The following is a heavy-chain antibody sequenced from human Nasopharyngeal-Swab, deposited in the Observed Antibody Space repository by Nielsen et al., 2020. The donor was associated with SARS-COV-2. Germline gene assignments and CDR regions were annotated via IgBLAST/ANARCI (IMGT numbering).Heavy chain of an antibody. Sequence: SLKISCVASGFTFENYAMHWVRQPPGKGLEWVSGITWNSGNKGYAESVQGRFTVSRDNAKDSLYLQMNSLRIEDTAVYFCARIGYSSSSTDYWGQGTLVTVSS. CDR1: GFTFENYA. D-gene: IGHD6-6*01. J-gene: IGHJ4*02. CDR2: ITWNSGNK. CDR3: ARIGYSSSSTDY. V-gene: IGHV3-9*01.